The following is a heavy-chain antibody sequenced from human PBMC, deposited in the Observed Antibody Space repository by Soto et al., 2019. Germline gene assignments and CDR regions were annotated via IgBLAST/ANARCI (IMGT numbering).Heavy chain of an antibody. Sequence: QVQLVQSGTEVKKPGSSVRVSCKASGGTSNRFAFSWVRQAPGQGLEWMGGSIPIFGTANYAPRFQGRAIITADESTSTGYMELSGLRSDATATYYCATGRGSGGLDSWCQGTQVLVSS. CDR1: GGTSNRFA. CDR2: SIPIFGTA. CDR3: ATGRGSGGLDS. J-gene: IGHJ4*02. D-gene: IGHD3-16*01. V-gene: IGHV1-69*01.